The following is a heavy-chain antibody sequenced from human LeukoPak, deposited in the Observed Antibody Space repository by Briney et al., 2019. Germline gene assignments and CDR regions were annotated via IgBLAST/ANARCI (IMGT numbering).Heavy chain of an antibody. Sequence: ASETLSLTCTVPGGSISSYYWSWIRQPPGKGLEWIGYIYYSGSTNYNPSLKSQVTISVDTSKNQFSLKLSSVTAADTAVYYCARGVVPAAPTLFAYWGQGTLVTVSS. CDR2: IYYSGST. J-gene: IGHJ4*02. CDR1: GGSISSYY. V-gene: IGHV4-59*01. CDR3: ARGVVPAAPTLFAY. D-gene: IGHD2-2*01.